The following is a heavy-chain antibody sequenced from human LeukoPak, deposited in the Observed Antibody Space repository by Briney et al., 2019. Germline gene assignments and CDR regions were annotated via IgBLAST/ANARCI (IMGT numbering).Heavy chain of an antibody. CDR1: GDNFTIYW. CDR2: IYPADSDT. V-gene: IGHV5-51*01. D-gene: IGHD3-10*01. Sequence: GESLKISCKGSGDNFTIYWIGWVRQMPGKGLEWMGIIYPADSDTRDSPSFRGQVTISADKSISTAYLQWSSLKAPDTAIYYCARLSPARGVIISDAYFDYWGQGTLVTVSS. CDR3: ARLSPARGVIISDAYFDY. J-gene: IGHJ4*02.